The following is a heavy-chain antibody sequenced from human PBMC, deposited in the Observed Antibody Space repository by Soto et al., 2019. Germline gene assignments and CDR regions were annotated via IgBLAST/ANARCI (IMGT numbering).Heavy chain of an antibody. J-gene: IGHJ5*02. Sequence: QVQLVQSGAEVKKPGASVKVSCRASGYTFTSYDIYWVRQAAGQGFESLGWMNPNTGHTTYAPKFQGRVTMTRDTSKSTAYMELSSLKSDDTAVYFCARGWFDPWGQGTLIIVSS. CDR3: ARGWFDP. V-gene: IGHV1-8*01. CDR1: GYTFTSYD. CDR2: MNPNTGHT.